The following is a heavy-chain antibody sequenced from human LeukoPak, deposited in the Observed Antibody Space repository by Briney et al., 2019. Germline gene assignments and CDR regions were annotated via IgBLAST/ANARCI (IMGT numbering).Heavy chain of an antibody. CDR3: ARRGVIRYYYYYYYMDV. D-gene: IGHD3-16*02. CDR1: GYTFTGYY. CDR2: INPSGGST. V-gene: IGHV1-46*01. Sequence: ASVKVSCTASGYTFTGYYMHWVRQAPGQGLEWMGIINPSGGSTSYAQKFQGRVTMTRDMSTSTVYMELSSLRSEDTAVYYCARRGVIRYYYYYYYMDVWGKGTTVTVSS. J-gene: IGHJ6*03.